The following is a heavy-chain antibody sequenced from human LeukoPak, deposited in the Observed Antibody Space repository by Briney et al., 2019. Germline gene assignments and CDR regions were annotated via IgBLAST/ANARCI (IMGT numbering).Heavy chain of an antibody. D-gene: IGHD2-15*01. CDR2: ISWNSGTI. V-gene: IGHV3-48*04. J-gene: IGHJ4*02. CDR3: ARDVG. Sequence: GGSLRLSCAASGFTFSSYSMNWVRQAPGKGLEWVSSISWNSGTIRYADSVKGRFTISRDNAKNSLYLQMNSLRAEDTAVYYCARDVGWGQGTLVTVSS. CDR1: GFTFSSYS.